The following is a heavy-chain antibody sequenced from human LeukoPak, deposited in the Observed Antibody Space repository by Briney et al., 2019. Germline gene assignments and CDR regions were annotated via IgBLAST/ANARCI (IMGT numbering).Heavy chain of an antibody. CDR3: AKERGAREPFDY. V-gene: IGHV3-20*04. Sequence: SGGSLRLSCAASGFTFDDYGMSWVRQAPGKGLEWVSGINWNGGSTGYADSVKGRFTISRDNAKNSLYLQMNSLRAEDTAVYYCAKERGAREPFDYRGQGTLVTVSS. J-gene: IGHJ4*02. D-gene: IGHD3-10*01. CDR1: GFTFDDYG. CDR2: INWNGGST.